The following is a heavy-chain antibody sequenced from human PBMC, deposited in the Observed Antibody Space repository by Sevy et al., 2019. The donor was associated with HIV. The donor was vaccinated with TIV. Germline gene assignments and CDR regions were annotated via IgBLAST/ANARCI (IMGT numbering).Heavy chain of an antibody. D-gene: IGHD3-9*01. J-gene: IGHJ4*02. V-gene: IGHV3-30*03. CDR1: GFSFSTHG. Sequence: GGSLRLSCAASGFSFSTHGMHWVRRAPGYGPEWVAVISSEGSYKNYADSAKGRFTISRDNSNNMLYLQMNSLRPEDTAIYYCARDAGYDIVWYPGYWGQETLVTVSS. CDR2: ISSEGSYK. CDR3: ARDAGYDIVWYPGY.